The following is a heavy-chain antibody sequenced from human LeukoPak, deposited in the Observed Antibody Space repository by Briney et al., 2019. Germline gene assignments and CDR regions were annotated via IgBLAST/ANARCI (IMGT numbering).Heavy chain of an antibody. CDR1: GFTFSSYA. D-gene: IGHD3-22*01. CDR3: AKDRPNYYDSSGYYST. Sequence: GGSLRLSCAASGFTFSSYAMSWVRQAPGKGLEWVSAISGSGGSTYYADSVKGRFTISRDNSKNTLYLQMNSLRAEDTAVYYCAKDRPNYYDSSGYYSTWGQGTLVTVSS. CDR2: ISGSGGST. J-gene: IGHJ5*02. V-gene: IGHV3-23*01.